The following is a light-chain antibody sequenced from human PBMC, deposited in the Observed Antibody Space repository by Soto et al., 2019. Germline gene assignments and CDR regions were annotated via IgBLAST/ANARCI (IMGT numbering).Light chain of an antibody. CDR2: DTA. CDR1: QRVSGY. V-gene: IGKV3-11*01. J-gene: IGKJ4*01. Sequence: EIVLKQSPATLSLSPGNRATLSCRASQRVSGYLPWYLQKPHQAPRLPIYDTANWATGIPAGFSGSGSGTDFTLTISSLEPEDFAVYSCQRRSNWPSTFGGGTKVEI. CDR3: QRRSNWPST.